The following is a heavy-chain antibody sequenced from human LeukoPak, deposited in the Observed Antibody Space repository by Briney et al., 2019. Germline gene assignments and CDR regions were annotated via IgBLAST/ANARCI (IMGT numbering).Heavy chain of an antibody. CDR3: AKARTPVTSYFDK. CDR1: GFTFSHYT. Sequence: PGGSVTLSCAACGFTFSHYTMSWVRQAPGKGLEGFAAISGAHYGYYADSVKGRFTISRDNSNNTLHLQMNSLRADDTAVYYCAKARTPVTSYFDKWGQGTLVTVSS. D-gene: IGHD4-23*01. J-gene: IGHJ4*02. V-gene: IGHV3-23*01. CDR2: ISGAHYG.